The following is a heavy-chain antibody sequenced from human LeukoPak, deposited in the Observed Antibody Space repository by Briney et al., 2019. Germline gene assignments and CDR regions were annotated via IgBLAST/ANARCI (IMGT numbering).Heavy chain of an antibody. J-gene: IGHJ3*02. Sequence: GGSLRLSCAASGFTFRSYAMSGVRQAPGKGRGGGSDISGSGGRTYYADSVRGRFTISRDNSKKTLYMQMNSLRAEERAVYYCTVLDAFYISGPGTIFSVSS. V-gene: IGHV3-23*01. CDR3: TVLDAFYI. CDR2: ISGSGGRT. CDR1: GFTFRSYA.